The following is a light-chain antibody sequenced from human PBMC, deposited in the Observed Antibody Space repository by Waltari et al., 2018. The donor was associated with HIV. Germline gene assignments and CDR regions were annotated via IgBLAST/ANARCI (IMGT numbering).Light chain of an antibody. CDR3: CSFAGSYIV. J-gene: IGLJ1*01. CDR2: DFR. Sequence: TQPRSVSGSPGQSVTISCTGTSSDVGAYNRVSWYQKHPGKAPKVVIYDFRARPAGVPDRFSGSKSANTASLTISGLQADDEADYHCCSFAGSYIVFGTGTKVTVL. CDR1: SSDVGAYNR. V-gene: IGLV2-11*01.